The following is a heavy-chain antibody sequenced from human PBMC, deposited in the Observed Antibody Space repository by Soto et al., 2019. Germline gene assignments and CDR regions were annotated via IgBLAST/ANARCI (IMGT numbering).Heavy chain of an antibody. Sequence: QVQLVQSGAEVKKPGSSVKVSCKASGGTFSSYAISWVRQAPGQGLEWMGGIIPIFGTANYAQKFQGRVTITADESTSTAYMELSSLRSEDTAVYYCARTMVMGRYYYYGMDVWGLGTTVTVSS. CDR3: ARTMVMGRYYYYGMDV. J-gene: IGHJ6*02. D-gene: IGHD3-10*01. CDR1: GGTFSSYA. CDR2: IIPIFGTA. V-gene: IGHV1-69*01.